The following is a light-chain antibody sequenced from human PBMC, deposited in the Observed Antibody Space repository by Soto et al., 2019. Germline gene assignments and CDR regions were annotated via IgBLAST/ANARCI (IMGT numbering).Light chain of an antibody. Sequence: EVVLTQSPATLSLSPGERATLSCRASQNVRTFLDWYQQKPGQAPRLLIHDASSRATGISDRFTGSGSGTDFTLTITTLEPEDFAVYYCQQYGSSPRTFGLGTKVDIK. CDR2: DAS. V-gene: IGKV3-20*01. CDR3: QQYGSSPRT. J-gene: IGKJ1*01. CDR1: QNVRTF.